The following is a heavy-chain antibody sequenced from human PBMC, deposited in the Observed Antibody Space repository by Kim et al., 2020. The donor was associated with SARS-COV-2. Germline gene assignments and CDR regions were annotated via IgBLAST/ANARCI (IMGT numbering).Heavy chain of an antibody. Sequence: SETLSLTCAVYGGSFSGYYWSWIRQPPGKGLEWIGEINHSGSTNYNPSLKSRVTISVDTSKNQFSLKLSSVTAADTAVYYCATASGGLWSYWGQGTLVTV. CDR2: INHSGST. CDR1: GGSFSGYY. D-gene: IGHD5-18*01. V-gene: IGHV4-34*01. J-gene: IGHJ4*02. CDR3: ATASGGLWSY.